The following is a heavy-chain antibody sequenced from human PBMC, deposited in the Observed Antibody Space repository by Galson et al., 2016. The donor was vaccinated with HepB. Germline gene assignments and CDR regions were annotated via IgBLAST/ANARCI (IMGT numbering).Heavy chain of an antibody. V-gene: IGHV3-23*01. Sequence: SLRLSCAASGFTFRNYALSWVRRAPGKGLEWVSHIDSPTPNPHYADSVRGRFTISRDNSKTTLYLQMHTPTHKDTAIYYRQTWRSHPTHLPPHGNRAADSVRGRYSIHRDNSRDTRYVEMDSLKSEDSAIYYCTTWLSHHFDYWGQGTRVAVSS. J-gene: IGHJ4*02. CDR2: IDSPTPNP. CDR1: GFTFRNYA. D-gene: IGHD5-24*01. CDR3: QTWRSHPTHLPPHGNRAADSVRGRYSIHRDNSRDTRYVEMDSLKSEDSAIYYCTTWLSHHFDY.